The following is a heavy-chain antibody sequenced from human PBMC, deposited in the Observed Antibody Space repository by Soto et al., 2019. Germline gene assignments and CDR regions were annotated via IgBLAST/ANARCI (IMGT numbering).Heavy chain of an antibody. CDR3: AAHLYCGNDCYQAALNT. CDR2: ISYDGRNI. D-gene: IGHD2-21*02. J-gene: IGHJ3*01. Sequence: QLVESGGGVVQPGRSLRLTCAGSGFTFSLFAMHWVRQAPGKGLEWVTVISYDGRNIYYADSVMDRFTISRDNSKNTVYLQMNNLRSEDTAVYYCAAHLYCGNDCYQAALNTWGHGTVVTVSS. V-gene: IGHV3-30-3*01. CDR1: GFTFSLFA.